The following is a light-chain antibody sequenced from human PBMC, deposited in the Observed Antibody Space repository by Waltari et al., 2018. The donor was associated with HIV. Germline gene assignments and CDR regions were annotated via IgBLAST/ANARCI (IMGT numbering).Light chain of an antibody. Sequence: QSALTQPASVSGSPGQSITISCTGTSSDVGSCNLFSWYQHHPGNAPKLMIFEVTKRPSGVSNRFSGSKSGNTASLTISGLQADDEADYYCCSYAGSSAFVFGTGTKVTVL. CDR3: CSYAGSSAFV. CDR2: EVT. V-gene: IGLV2-23*02. J-gene: IGLJ1*01. CDR1: SSDVGSCNL.